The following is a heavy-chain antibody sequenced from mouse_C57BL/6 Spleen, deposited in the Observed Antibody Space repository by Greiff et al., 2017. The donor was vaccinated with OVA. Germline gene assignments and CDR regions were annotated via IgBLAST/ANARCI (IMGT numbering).Heavy chain of an antibody. Sequence: QVQLQQSGAELVKPGASVKLSCKASGYTFTEYTIHWVKQRSGQGLEWIGWFYPGSGSIKYNEKFKDKATLTADKSSSTVYMELSRLTSEDSAVYFCARHEGPSIYYDYDGGYFDYWGQGTTLTVSS. V-gene: IGHV1-62-2*01. J-gene: IGHJ2*01. CDR2: FYPGSGSI. CDR1: GYTFTEYT. CDR3: ARHEGPSIYYDYDGGYFDY. D-gene: IGHD2-4*01.